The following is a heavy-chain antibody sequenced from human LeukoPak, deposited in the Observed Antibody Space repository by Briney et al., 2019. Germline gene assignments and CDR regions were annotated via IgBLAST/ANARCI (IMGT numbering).Heavy chain of an antibody. CDR2: RYHDGRR. D-gene: IGHD6-13*01. CDR1: ADSIRRDSW. CDR3: AREKGYLMEVDV. J-gene: IGHJ6*02. Sequence: PSETLSLTCGVSADSIRRDSWWIWVRQAPGKGLERIGERYHDGRRTYNPSLKSRVSISLDESENQFSLELSSVTAGHTAVYFCAREKGYLMEVDVWGQGTAVTVSS. V-gene: IGHV4-4*02.